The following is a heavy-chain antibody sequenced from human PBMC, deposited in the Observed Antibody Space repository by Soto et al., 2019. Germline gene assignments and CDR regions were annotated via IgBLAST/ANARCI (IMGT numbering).Heavy chain of an antibody. CDR1: GGTFSRHT. CDR2: IIPIFGTA. J-gene: IGHJ4*02. CDR3: ARQFDYDSSGYYYAH. Sequence: QVQLVQSGAEVKKPGSSVKVSCKASGGTFSRHTISWVRQATGQGLEWMGGIIPIFGTANYAQKFQGRVTITADESTSKAYMELSRLIYEDTAVYYYARQFDYDSSGYYYAHWGQGTLVTVPS. D-gene: IGHD3-22*01. V-gene: IGHV1-69*01.